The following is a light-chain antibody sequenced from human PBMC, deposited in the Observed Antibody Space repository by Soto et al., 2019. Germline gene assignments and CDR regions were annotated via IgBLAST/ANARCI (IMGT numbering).Light chain of an antibody. CDR2: DAS. CDR1: QSVTNY. Sequence: EIFLTQYPDTLSLSPGGRATLTSRASQSVTNYIAWYQQRPGQAPRLLIYDASNRATGVPARFSGSRSGTDFTLTISDLEPADFGLYYCQQRLNWPPGFGQGTKVDIK. J-gene: IGKJ1*01. CDR3: QQRLNWPPG. V-gene: IGKV3-11*01.